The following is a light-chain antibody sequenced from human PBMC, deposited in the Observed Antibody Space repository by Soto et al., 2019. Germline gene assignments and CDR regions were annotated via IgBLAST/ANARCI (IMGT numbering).Light chain of an antibody. J-gene: IGLJ1*01. CDR1: SSDIGGYNS. V-gene: IGLV2-8*01. CDR3: SSYTDRNNLV. Sequence: QSALSHTPSACWSPGHSVTISCTGTSSDIGGYNSVSWYQQHPGKAPKVMIYDVSKRPSGAPDRFSGSKSGNTASLTVSALQAEDEADYYCSSYTDRNNLVFGTGTKVTVL. CDR2: DVS.